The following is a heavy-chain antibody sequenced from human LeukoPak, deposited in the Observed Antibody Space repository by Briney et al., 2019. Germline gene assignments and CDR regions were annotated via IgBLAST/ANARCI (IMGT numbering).Heavy chain of an antibody. CDR2: ISGSGGST. CDR3: ARTLVYYYYGMDV. D-gene: IGHD1-14*01. J-gene: IGHJ6*02. CDR1: GFTFSSYA. Sequence: PGRSLRLSCAASGFTFSSYAMHWVRQAPGKGLEWVSAISGSGGSTYYADSVKGRFTISRDNSKNTLYLQMNSLRAEDTAVYYCARTLVYYYYGMDVWGQGTTVTVSS. V-gene: IGHV3-23*01.